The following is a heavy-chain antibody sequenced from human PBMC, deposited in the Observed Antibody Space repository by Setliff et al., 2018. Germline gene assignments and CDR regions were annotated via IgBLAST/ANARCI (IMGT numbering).Heavy chain of an antibody. CDR2: IDYRGST. Sequence: KTSETLSLTCSVSGVSLTSSHFYWSWIRQRPGKGLEWIGKIDYRGSTRYNPSLETRVSMSVDTSKNQFSLRLTSVTDADTAVYYCAMDQGVVWGKGTTVTVS. V-gene: IGHV4-31*03. J-gene: IGHJ6*03. D-gene: IGHD2-2*03. CDR1: GVSLTSSHFY. CDR3: AMDQGVV.